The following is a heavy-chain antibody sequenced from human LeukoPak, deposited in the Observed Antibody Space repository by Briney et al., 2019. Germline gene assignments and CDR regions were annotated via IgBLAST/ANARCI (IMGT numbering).Heavy chain of an antibody. J-gene: IGHJ3*02. D-gene: IGHD2-15*01. CDR1: GFTFSSYA. V-gene: IGHV3-30*14. Sequence: GGSLRLSCAASGFTFSSYAMHWVRQAPGKGLEWVAVISYDGSNKYYADSVKGRFTISRDISKNTLCLQMNSLRAEDTATYYWARETGSGYCSGGRCRGAFDIWGQGTTVTVSS. CDR2: ISYDGSNK. CDR3: ARETGSGYCSGGRCRGAFDI.